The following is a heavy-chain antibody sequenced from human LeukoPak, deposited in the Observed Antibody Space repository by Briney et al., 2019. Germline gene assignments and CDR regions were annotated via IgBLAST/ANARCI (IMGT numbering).Heavy chain of an antibody. Sequence: SVKVSCKASGGTFSSYAISWVRQAPGQGLEWMGGIIPIFGTANYAQKFQGRVTITADDSTSTAYMELSSLRSEDTAVYYCARVPSRSSWYLHHRDLMSWFDPWGQGTLVTVSS. D-gene: IGHD6-13*01. J-gene: IGHJ5*02. V-gene: IGHV1-69*01. CDR3: ARVPSRSSWYLHHRDLMSWFDP. CDR2: IIPIFGTA. CDR1: GGTFSSYA.